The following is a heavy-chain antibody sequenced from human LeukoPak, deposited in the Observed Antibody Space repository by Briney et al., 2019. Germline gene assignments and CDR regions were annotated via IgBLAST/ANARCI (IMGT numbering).Heavy chain of an antibody. D-gene: IGHD4-17*01. CDR2: IYSGGRT. CDR3: AKNTVTTGWFDP. Sequence: GGSLRLSCVASGFAVSSNYMSWVRQAPGRGLEWVSVIYSGGRTYYADSVKGRFTISRDNSKNTLYLQMNSLRAEDTAVYYCAKNTVTTGWFDPWGQGTLVTVSS. J-gene: IGHJ5*02. V-gene: IGHV3-66*01. CDR1: GFAVSSNY.